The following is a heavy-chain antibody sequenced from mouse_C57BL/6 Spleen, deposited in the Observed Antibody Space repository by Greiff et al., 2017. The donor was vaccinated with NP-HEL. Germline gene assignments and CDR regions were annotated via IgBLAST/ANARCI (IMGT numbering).Heavy chain of an antibody. J-gene: IGHJ4*01. CDR1: GFTFTDYY. V-gene: IGHV7-3*01. Sequence: EVKVEESGGGLVQPGGSLSLSCAASGFTFTDYYMSWVRQPPGKALEWLGFIRNKANGYTTEYSASVKGRFTISRDNSQSILYLQMNALRAEDSATYYCARLDYDDAMDYWGQGTSVTVSS. CDR3: ARLDYDDAMDY. CDR2: IRNKANGYTT. D-gene: IGHD2-4*01.